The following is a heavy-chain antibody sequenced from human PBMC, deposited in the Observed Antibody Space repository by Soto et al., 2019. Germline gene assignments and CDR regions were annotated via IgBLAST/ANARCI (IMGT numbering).Heavy chain of an antibody. CDR2: ISGSGGST. CDR3: AKSGDIAARPYYYYYYGMDV. Sequence: EVQLLESGGGLVQPGGSLRLSCAASRFTFSSYAMSWVRQAPGKGLEWVSAISGSGGSTYYADSVKGRFTISRDNSKNTLYLQMNSLRAEDTAVYYCAKSGDIAARPYYYYYYGMDVWGQGTTVTVSS. CDR1: RFTFSSYA. J-gene: IGHJ6*02. V-gene: IGHV3-23*01. D-gene: IGHD6-6*01.